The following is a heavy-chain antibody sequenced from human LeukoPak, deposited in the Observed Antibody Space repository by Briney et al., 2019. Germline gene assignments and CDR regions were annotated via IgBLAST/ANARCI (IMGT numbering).Heavy chain of an antibody. V-gene: IGHV3-53*01. J-gene: IGHJ4*02. Sequence: PGGSLRLSCAASGFTVNSNYMSWVRQAPGKGLEWVSVIYSGDSTYYAVSVKGRFTISRDDSKNTLYLQMNSLRAEDTAVYYCASRGGSGWYYFDYWGQGTLVTVSS. CDR1: GFTVNSNY. CDR2: IYSGDST. D-gene: IGHD6-19*01. CDR3: ASRGGSGWYYFDY.